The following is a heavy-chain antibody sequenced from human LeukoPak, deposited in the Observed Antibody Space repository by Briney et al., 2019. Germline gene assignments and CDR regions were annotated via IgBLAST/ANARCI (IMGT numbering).Heavy chain of an antibody. V-gene: IGHV1-46*01. CDR1: GYTFINYY. J-gene: IGHJ3*01. D-gene: IGHD6-13*01. Sequence: ASVTVSCKSSGYTFINYYIHWVRQAPGQGLEWMGIINPSGGSPTYAQKFQGRVTMTSDMSTSTVYMELSSLGSEDTAVYYCGRDVAAAGSSFDFWGQGTMVTLSS. CDR2: INPSGGSP. CDR3: GRDVAAAGSSFDF.